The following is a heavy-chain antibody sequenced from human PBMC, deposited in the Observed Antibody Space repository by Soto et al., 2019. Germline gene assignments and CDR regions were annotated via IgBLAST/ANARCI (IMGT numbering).Heavy chain of an antibody. CDR3: ATSESAYSSTWYYGMDV. J-gene: IGHJ6*02. V-gene: IGHV1-18*01. Sequence: RASVKVSCKASGYTFTSYGISWGRQAPGQGLEWMGWISAYNGNTNYAQKLQGRVTMTTDTSTSTAYMEVRSLRSDDTAVYYCATSESAYSSTWYYGMDVWGQGTTVTVSS. CDR1: GYTFTSYG. CDR2: ISAYNGNT. D-gene: IGHD6-13*01.